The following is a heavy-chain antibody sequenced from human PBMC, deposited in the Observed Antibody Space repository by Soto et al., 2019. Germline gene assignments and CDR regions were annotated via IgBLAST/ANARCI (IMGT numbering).Heavy chain of an antibody. CDR2: IKQDGSEK. Sequence: GGSLRLSCAASGFTSSSYWMSWVRQAPGKGLEWVANIKQDGSEKYYVDSVKGRFTISRDNAKNSLYLQMNSLRAEDAAVYYCARDLWVNLAAAGTAPLAPWGQGTLVTVSS. CDR3: ARDLWVNLAAAGTAPLAP. J-gene: IGHJ5*02. V-gene: IGHV3-7*03. CDR1: GFTSSSYW. D-gene: IGHD6-13*01.